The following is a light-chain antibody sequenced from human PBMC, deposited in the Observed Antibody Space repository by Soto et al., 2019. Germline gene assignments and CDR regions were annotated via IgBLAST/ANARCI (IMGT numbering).Light chain of an antibody. CDR3: GTWDDSLSAVV. J-gene: IGLJ2*01. CDR2: DNN. Sequence: QSVLTQPPSVSAAPGQKVTISCSGSSSNIGNNFVSWYRQLPGTAPKLLIYDNNKRPSGIPDRFSGSKSGTSATLGITGVQTGDEVEYYCGTWDDSLSAVVFCGGTKLTVL. V-gene: IGLV1-51*01. CDR1: SSNIGNNF.